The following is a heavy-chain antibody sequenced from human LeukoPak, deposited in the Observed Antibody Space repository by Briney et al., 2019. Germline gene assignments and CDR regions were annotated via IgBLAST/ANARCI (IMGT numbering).Heavy chain of an antibody. CDR2: IKSKTDGGTT. J-gene: IGHJ6*03. CDR1: GFTFSNAW. D-gene: IGHD3-9*01. V-gene: IGHV3-15*01. CDR3: ARDRDGDYDILTGYYYYYYMDV. Sequence: PGGSLRLSCAASGFTFSNAWMSWVRQAPGKGLEWVGRIKSKTDGGTTDYAAPVKGRFTISRDDSKNTLYLQMNSLKTEDTAVYYCARDRDGDYDILTGYYYYYYMDVWGKGTTVTVSS.